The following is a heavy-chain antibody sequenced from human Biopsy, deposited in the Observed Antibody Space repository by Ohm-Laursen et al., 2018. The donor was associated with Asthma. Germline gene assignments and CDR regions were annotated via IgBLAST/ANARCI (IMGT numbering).Heavy chain of an antibody. Sequence: SSVKVSCKAPGGTFSNSAISWVRQAPGQGLEWLGGIMTVFGTTTYTQKFQGRVTITSDETTSTAYMEVTSLRSEDTAIYYCARCQVGYSSGWSLLLKKIYYSGMDVWGQGTAVTVSS. CDR1: GGTFSNSA. D-gene: IGHD6-19*01. J-gene: IGHJ6*02. V-gene: IGHV1-69*01. CDR2: IMTVFGTT. CDR3: ARCQVGYSSGWSLLLKKIYYSGMDV.